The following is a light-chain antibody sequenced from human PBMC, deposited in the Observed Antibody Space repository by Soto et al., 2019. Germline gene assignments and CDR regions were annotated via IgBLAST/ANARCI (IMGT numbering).Light chain of an antibody. CDR3: GTWDDGLSGDVV. CDR1: SSNIGNNY. CDR2: DNN. J-gene: IGLJ2*01. Sequence: QSVLTQPPSVSAAPGQKVTISCSGSSSNIGNNYVSWYQQLPGTAPKVLIYDNNKRPSGIPDRFSGSKSGTSATLGITGLQTGDEADYDCGTWDDGLSGDVVFGGGTKLTVL. V-gene: IGLV1-51*01.